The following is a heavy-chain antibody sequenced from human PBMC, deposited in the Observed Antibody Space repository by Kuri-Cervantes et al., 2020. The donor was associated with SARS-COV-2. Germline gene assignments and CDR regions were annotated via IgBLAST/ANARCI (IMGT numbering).Heavy chain of an antibody. J-gene: IGHJ6*03. CDR3: ARQRGRNYYMDV. V-gene: IGHV4-38-2*02. Sequence: GSLRLSCSVSGYFISNGYYWGWIRQSPGKGLEWIASMYHSGTTFYNPSLKSRVTISVDTSKNQFSLKLSSVTAADTAVYYCARQRGRNYYMDVWGKGTTVTVSS. CDR1: GYFISNGYY. CDR2: MYHSGTT. D-gene: IGHD1-1*01.